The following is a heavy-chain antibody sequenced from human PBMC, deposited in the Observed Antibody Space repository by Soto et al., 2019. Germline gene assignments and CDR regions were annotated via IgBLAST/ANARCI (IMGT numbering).Heavy chain of an antibody. D-gene: IGHD2-21*01. CDR1: GFTFSSYA. V-gene: IGHV3-30-3*01. CDR3: ARENVDWTDLGMDV. CDR2: ISYDGSNK. Sequence: GGSLRLSCAASGFTFSSYAMHWVRQAPGKGLEWVAVISYDGSNKYYADSVKGRFTISRDNSKNTLYLQMNSLRAEDTAVYYCARENVDWTDLGMDVWGQGTTVTVSS. J-gene: IGHJ6*02.